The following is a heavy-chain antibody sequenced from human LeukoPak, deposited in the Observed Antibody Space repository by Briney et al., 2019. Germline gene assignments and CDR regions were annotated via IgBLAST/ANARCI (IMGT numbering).Heavy chain of an antibody. J-gene: IGHJ5*02. Sequence: PGGSLRLSCAGSGFIFSGYAMSWVRQAPGKGLEWVSGISASGGSTYYVDSVKGRFTISRDNSKNTLYLQMNSLRAEDTAVYYCAKAASMVRGVNWFDPWGQGTLVTVSS. CDR1: GFIFSGYA. CDR3: AKAASMVRGVNWFDP. V-gene: IGHV3-23*01. CDR2: ISASGGST. D-gene: IGHD3-10*01.